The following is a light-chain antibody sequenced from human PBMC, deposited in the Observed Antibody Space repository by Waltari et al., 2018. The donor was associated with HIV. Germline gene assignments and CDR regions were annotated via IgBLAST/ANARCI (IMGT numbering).Light chain of an antibody. J-gene: IGLJ3*02. CDR3: QTWDTGIRV. CDR2: VNSDCSY. V-gene: IGLV4-69*01. CDR1: SGYTAYA. Sequence: QLVLTQSASASASLGASVKLTCTLSSGYTAYAIAWHQQQAEKGPRYLMQVNSDCSYSRGDGIPDRFSGSSSEAELYLTISRLQSEDEADYYCQTWDTGIRVFGGGTKLTVL.